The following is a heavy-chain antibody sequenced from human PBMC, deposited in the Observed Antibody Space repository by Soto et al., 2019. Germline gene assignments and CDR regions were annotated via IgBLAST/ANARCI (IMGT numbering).Heavy chain of an antibody. Sequence: GGSLRLSCTAPGFTFSSSWIHWVRQAPGKGLEWVSRINADGSVTNYADSVKGRFTVSRDNAKNTLYLQMNSLRAEDTAVYFCATAGSYRFDYWGQGTLVTVSS. CDR3: ATAGSYRFDY. J-gene: IGHJ4*02. CDR2: INADGSVT. CDR1: GFTFSSSW. D-gene: IGHD3-10*01. V-gene: IGHV3-74*01.